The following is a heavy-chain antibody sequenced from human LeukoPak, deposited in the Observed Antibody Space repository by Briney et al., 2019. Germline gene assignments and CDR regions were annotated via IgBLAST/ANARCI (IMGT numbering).Heavy chain of an antibody. CDR1: GFTFSSYA. J-gene: IGHJ4*02. CDR2: VNGSGGGP. V-gene: IGHV3-23*01. CDR3: AQDGFEL. Sequence: GGSLRLSCAASGFTFSSYAMSWVRQAPGKGLEWVSAVNGSGGGPFYAGSVKGRFTISRDNSKNTLYLQMNSLRVEDTAVYFCAQDGFELWGQGTLVTVS. D-gene: IGHD1-26*01.